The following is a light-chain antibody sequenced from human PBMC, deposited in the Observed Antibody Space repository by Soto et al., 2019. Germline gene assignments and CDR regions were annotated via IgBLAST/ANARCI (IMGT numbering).Light chain of an antibody. CDR1: SSDVGSYNL. CDR2: EGS. CDR3: CSYAGNSFVV. J-gene: IGLJ2*01. Sequence: QSVLTQPASVSGSPGQSITISCTGTSSDVGSYNLVSWYQHHPGKAPKLMIYEGSKRPSGVSNRFSGSKSGNTASLTISGLQAEDEADYYCCSYAGNSFVVFGGGTKVTVL. V-gene: IGLV2-23*01.